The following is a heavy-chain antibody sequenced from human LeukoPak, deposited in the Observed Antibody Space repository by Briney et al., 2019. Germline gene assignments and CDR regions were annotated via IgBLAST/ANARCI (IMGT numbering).Heavy chain of an antibody. CDR1: GFTFNNYG. CDR2: ITGSGGFK. Sequence: GGSLRLACAASGFTFNNYGMNWFRQAPGKGLEWVSSITGSGGFKYYADSLKGRFTISRDNAKNSLYLQMNSLRAEDTAIYYCARDRGRYCSGGSCHSEPGCWGQGTLVTVSS. J-gene: IGHJ4*02. D-gene: IGHD2-15*01. CDR3: ARDRGRYCSGGSCHSEPGC. V-gene: IGHV3-21*01.